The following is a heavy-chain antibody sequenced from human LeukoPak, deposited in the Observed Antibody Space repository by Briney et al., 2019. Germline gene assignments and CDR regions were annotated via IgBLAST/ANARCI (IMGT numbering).Heavy chain of an antibody. CDR1: GFAFSSYS. CDR2: ISSSSSTI. V-gene: IGHV3-48*04. J-gene: IGHJ4*02. Sequence: GGSLRLSCAASGFAFSSYSMNWVRQARGKGLEWVSYISSSSSTIYYVDSVKGRFTISRDNAKNSLYLQMNSLRAEDTAVYYCARESDYYFDYWGQGTLVTVSS. CDR3: ARESDYYFDY.